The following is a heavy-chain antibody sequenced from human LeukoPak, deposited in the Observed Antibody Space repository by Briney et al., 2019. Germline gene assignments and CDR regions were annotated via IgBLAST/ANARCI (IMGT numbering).Heavy chain of an antibody. D-gene: IGHD1-26*01. Sequence: GGSLRLSCAASGCTFSRYGMHWVRQAPGKGLEWVAFIRYDGSNKYYADSVKGRFTISRDNSKNTLSLQMNSLRAEDTAVYYCAKDGVGDTPPPPDYWGQGTLVTVSS. J-gene: IGHJ4*02. V-gene: IGHV3-30*02. CDR1: GCTFSRYG. CDR3: AKDGVGDTPPPPDY. CDR2: IRYDGSNK.